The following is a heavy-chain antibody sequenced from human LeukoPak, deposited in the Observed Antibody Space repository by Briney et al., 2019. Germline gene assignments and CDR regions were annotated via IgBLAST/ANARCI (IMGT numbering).Heavy chain of an antibody. Sequence: GGSQRLSCAASGFTFSIYVMTWVRQAPGKGLEWVSGISGSSTSTWYADSVKGRFTISRDNSKNTLYLQMNSLRAEDTAVYYCAKDRDSSSGSSYLDFWGQGTLVTVSS. CDR3: AKDRDSSSGSSYLDF. V-gene: IGHV3-23*01. CDR2: ISGSSTST. J-gene: IGHJ4*02. CDR1: GFTFSIYV. D-gene: IGHD6-13*01.